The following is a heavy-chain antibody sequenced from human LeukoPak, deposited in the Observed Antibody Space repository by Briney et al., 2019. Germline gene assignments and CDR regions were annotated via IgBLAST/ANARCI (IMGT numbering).Heavy chain of an antibody. V-gene: IGHV4-34*01. J-gene: IGHJ4*02. Sequence: RPSETLSLTCAVYGGSFSGYYWSWIRQPPGKGLEWIGEINHSGSTNYNPSLKSRVTISVDTSKNQFSLKLSSVTAADTAVYYCARGPLYYYGSGSYYSKPDYWGQGTLVTVSS. CDR2: INHSGST. D-gene: IGHD3-10*01. CDR1: GGSFSGYY. CDR3: ARGPLYYYGSGSYYSKPDY.